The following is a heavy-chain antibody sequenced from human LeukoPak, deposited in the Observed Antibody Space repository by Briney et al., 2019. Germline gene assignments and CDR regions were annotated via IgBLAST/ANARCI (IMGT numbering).Heavy chain of an antibody. CDR1: GFTFSSYA. J-gene: IGHJ3*02. V-gene: IGHV3-23*01. D-gene: IGHD3-22*01. CDR2: ISGSGGST. CDR3: AREWGGGYYLFDAFDI. Sequence: GGSLRLSCAASGFTFSSYAMSWVRQAPGKGLEWVSAISGSGGSTYYADSVKGRFTISRDNSKNTLYLQMNSLRAEDTAVYYCAREWGGGYYLFDAFDIWGQGTMVTVSS.